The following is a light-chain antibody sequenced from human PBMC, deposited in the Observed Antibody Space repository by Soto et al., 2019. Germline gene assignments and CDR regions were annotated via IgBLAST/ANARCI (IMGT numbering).Light chain of an antibody. CDR3: LHHNTYPST. J-gene: IGKJ1*01. CDR1: QAIGND. Sequence: DIQMTQSPSSLSASVRDRVTITCRASQAIGNDLGWYQQKPGKAPKRLIYAASSFQSGVPSRFSGSGSGTEFTLTISSLQPEYFPPYYCLHHNTYPSTFGHGTKVPIK. V-gene: IGKV1-17*01. CDR2: AAS.